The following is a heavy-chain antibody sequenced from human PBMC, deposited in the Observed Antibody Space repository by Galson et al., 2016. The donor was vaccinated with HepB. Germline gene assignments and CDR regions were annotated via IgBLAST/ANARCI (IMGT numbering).Heavy chain of an antibody. D-gene: IGHD6-19*01. V-gene: IGHV2-5*02. J-gene: IGHJ4*02. Sequence: PALVKPTQTLTLTCTFSGFSLSTSGAGVAWIRQPPGKALEWLALIHWDAEKRYSPSLRSRLTITKGNSKNQVVLTMTNMDPVDTATYYCVHRRCYSSCCHRLDYWGQGTLVTVSS. CDR2: IHWDAEK. CDR1: GFSLSTSGAG. CDR3: VHRRCYSSCCHRLDY.